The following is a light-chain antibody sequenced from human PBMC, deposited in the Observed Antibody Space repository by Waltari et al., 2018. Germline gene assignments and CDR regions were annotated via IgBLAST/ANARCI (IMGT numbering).Light chain of an antibody. V-gene: IGKV3-11*01. CDR3: QQANSFPIT. J-gene: IGKJ5*01. CDR1: QSVTNY. Sequence: EIVLTQSPATLSLSPGDRATLPCRAGQSVTNYLAWYQQKPGQAPRLLIYDASYRATGVPARFSGSGSGTDFTLTISSLEPEDFATYYCQQANSFPITFGQGTRLEIK. CDR2: DAS.